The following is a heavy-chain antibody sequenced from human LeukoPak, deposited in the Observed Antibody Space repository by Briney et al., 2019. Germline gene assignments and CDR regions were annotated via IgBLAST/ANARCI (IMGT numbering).Heavy chain of an antibody. CDR3: ARVLANRLELRSFDY. V-gene: IGHV1-2*02. Sequence: GASVKVSCKASGYTFTGYYMHWVRQAPGQGLEWMGWINPNSGGTNYAQKFQGRVTMTRDTSISTAYMELSRLRSDDTAVYYCARVLANRLELRSFDYWGQGTLVTVSS. J-gene: IGHJ4*02. CDR1: GYTFTGYY. CDR2: INPNSGGT. D-gene: IGHD1-7*01.